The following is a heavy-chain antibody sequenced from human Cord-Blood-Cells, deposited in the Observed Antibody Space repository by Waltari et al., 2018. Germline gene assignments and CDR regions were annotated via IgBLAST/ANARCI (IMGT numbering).Heavy chain of an antibody. CDR1: GFTVSSNY. V-gene: IGHV3-53*04. J-gene: IGHJ2*01. D-gene: IGHD3-10*01. CDR2: MYSGGST. CDR3: ARERGPSYFDL. Sequence: EVQLVESGGGLVQPGGSLRLSCAASGFTVSSNYMSWVRQAPGKGLEWVSFMYSGGSTYNADSVKGRFTISRHKSKNTLYLQMNSLRAEDTAVYYCARERGPSYFDLWGRGTLVTVSS.